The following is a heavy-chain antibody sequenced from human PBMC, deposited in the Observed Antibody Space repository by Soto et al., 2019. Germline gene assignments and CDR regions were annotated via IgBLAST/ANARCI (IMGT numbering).Heavy chain of an antibody. D-gene: IGHD3-3*01. Sequence: PSETLSLTCTVSGGSISSSSYYWGWIRQPPGKGLEWIGSIYYSGSTYYNPSLKSRVTISVDTSKNQFSLKLSSVTAADTAVYYCARHGSLEWAINWFDPWGQGTLVTVSS. CDR3: ARHGSLEWAINWFDP. CDR1: GGSISSSSYY. CDR2: IYYSGST. J-gene: IGHJ5*02. V-gene: IGHV4-39*01.